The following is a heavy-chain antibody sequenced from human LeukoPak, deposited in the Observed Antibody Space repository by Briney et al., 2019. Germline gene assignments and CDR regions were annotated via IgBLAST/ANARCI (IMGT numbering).Heavy chain of an antibody. CDR2: TFYTSKWYN. J-gene: IGHJ6*02. D-gene: IGHD1-1*01. Sequence: SQTLSLTCAISGDSVSRNSATWNWIRQSPSRGLEWLGRTFYTSKWYNEYAESVKSRITIIADTSKNQVSLQLNSVTPEDTAIYYCARQNTDITTLDVWGQGTTVTVSS. V-gene: IGHV6-1*01. CDR1: GDSVSRNSAT. CDR3: ARQNTDITTLDV.